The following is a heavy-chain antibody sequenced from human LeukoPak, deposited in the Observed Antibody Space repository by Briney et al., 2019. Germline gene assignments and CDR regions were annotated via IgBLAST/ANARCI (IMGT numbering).Heavy chain of an antibody. V-gene: IGHV3-21*01. D-gene: IGHD1-26*01. CDR3: ATEGGNYLTKLND. CDR2: ISRSSTYI. CDR1: GFMFSTYS. Sequence: GGSLRLSCAASGFMFSTYSMNWVRQAPGKGLEWLSSISRSSTYIYYADSLKGRFTISRDNAKNSLYLQMNSLRAEDTAVYYCATEGGNYLTKLNDWGQGTLVTVSS. J-gene: IGHJ4*02.